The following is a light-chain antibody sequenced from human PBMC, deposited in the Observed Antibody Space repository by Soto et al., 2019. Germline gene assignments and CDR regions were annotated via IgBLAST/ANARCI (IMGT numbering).Light chain of an antibody. V-gene: IGKV1-5*01. CDR2: DAS. CDR3: QQYNSYLWT. Sequence: IEMTQSPSTLSSSVVDIVTITCRASQSISSWLAWYQQKPGKAPKLLIYDASSLESGVPSRFSGSGSGTEFTLTISSLQPDDFATYYCQQYNSYLWTFGQGTKVDI. J-gene: IGKJ1*01. CDR1: QSISSW.